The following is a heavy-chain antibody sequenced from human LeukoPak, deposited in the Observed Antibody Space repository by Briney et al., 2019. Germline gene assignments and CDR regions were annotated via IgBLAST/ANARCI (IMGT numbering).Heavy chain of an antibody. V-gene: IGHV3-30-3*01. CDR2: ISYDGSNK. Sequence: PGGSLRLSCAASGFTFSSYAMHWVRQAPGKGLEWVAVISYDGSNKYYADSVKGRFTISRDNSKNTLYLQMNSLRAEDTAVYYCARDKEDSSSELYYFDYWGQGTLVTVSS. CDR1: GFTFSSYA. J-gene: IGHJ4*02. CDR3: ARDKEDSSSELYYFDY. D-gene: IGHD6-6*01.